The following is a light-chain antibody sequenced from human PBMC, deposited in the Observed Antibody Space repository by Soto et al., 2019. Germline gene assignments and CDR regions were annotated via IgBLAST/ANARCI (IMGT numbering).Light chain of an antibody. CDR1: SSNIGSNY. V-gene: IGLV1-47*01. Sequence: QSVLTQPPSASGTPGQRVTISCSGSSSNIGSNYVYWYHQLPGTAPKLLIYSNNQRPSGVPDRFSGSKSGTSASLAISGLRSEDEADDYCAAWDDSLSGVGFGGGTKLTVL. CDR3: AAWDDSLSGVG. CDR2: SNN. J-gene: IGLJ2*01.